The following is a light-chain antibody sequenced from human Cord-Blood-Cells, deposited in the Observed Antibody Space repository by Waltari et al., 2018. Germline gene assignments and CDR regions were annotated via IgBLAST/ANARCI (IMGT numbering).Light chain of an antibody. CDR3: CSYAGSSTWV. CDR1: SSAVGSYTL. CDR2: EGS. J-gene: IGLJ3*02. Sequence: QSALTQPASVSGSPGQSITISCTGTSSAVGSYTLVSWYQQHPGKAPKLMIYEGSKRPSGVSNRVSGSKSGNTASLTISGLQAEDEADYYCCSYAGSSTWVFGGGTKLTVL. V-gene: IGLV2-23*01.